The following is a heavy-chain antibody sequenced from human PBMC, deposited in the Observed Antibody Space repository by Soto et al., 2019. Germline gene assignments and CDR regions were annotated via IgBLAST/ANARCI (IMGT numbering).Heavy chain of an antibody. D-gene: IGHD2-8*01. CDR3: ARRMLPALAYYGMDV. V-gene: IGHV5-51*01. CDR1: GYSFTSYW. Sequence: GESLKISCKGSGYSFTSYWIGWVRQMPGKGLEWMGIIYPGDSDTRYSPSFQGQVTISADKSISTAYLQWSSLKASDTAMYYCARRMLPALAYYGMDVWGQGTTVTVPS. J-gene: IGHJ6*02. CDR2: IYPGDSDT.